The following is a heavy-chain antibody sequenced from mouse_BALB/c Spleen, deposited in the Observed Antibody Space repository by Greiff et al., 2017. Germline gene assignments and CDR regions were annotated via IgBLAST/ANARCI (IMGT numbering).Heavy chain of an antibody. CDR3: ARTSLGNSWLAY. J-gene: IGHJ3*01. V-gene: IGHV5-6*01. D-gene: IGHD2-1*01. CDR1: GFTFSSYG. Sequence: DVHLVESGGDLVKPGGSLKLSCAASGFTFSSYGMSWVRQTPDKRLEWVATISSGGSYTYYPDSVKGRFTISRDNAKNTLYLQISSLKSEDTAMYYCARTSLGNSWLAYWGQGTLVTVSA. CDR2: ISSGGSYT.